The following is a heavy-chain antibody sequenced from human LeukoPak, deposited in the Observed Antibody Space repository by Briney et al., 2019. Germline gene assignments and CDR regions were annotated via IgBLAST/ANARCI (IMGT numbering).Heavy chain of an antibody. CDR3: ARGQSSVVTDIPYYFDY. CDR1: TFSTYW. Sequence: TFSTYWMTWVRQAPGKGLEWIGSISFDGNSYYDPSLKSRVTVSRDTSKNQFSLKVNSVTAADTAVYYCARGQSSVVTDIPYYFDYWGRGTLVTVSS. D-gene: IGHD2-21*02. J-gene: IGHJ4*02. V-gene: IGHV4-39*07. CDR2: ISFDGNS.